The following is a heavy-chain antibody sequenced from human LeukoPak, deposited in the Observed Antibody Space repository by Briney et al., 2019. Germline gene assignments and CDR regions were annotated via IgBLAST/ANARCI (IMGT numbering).Heavy chain of an antibody. Sequence: PSETLSLPCTVSGDSINIHYWSWIPQPPGKRPERIGYIHNSGSTYYNPPLKSRVTLSLDTSKNQFSLKLSSVTAADTAKYYCARVRAFTTPPSLTFDYWGQGTLATVSS. V-gene: IGHV4-59*11. CDR2: IHNSGST. CDR1: GDSINIHY. J-gene: IGHJ4*02. D-gene: IGHD2-2*01. CDR3: ARVRAFTTPPSLTFDY.